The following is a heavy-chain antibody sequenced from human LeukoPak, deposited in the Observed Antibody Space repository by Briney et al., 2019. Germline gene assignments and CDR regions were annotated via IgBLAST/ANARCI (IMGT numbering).Heavy chain of an antibody. CDR3: ARVNVGAVAGGSYFYNGMDV. Sequence: ASVKVSCKASGYTFTTYAVNWVRQAPGQGLEWIGWIHTNTGNPTYAQAFTGRFDFSLDTSVSTAYLQISSLKAEDTAVYYCARVNVGAVAGGSYFYNGMDVWGQGTTVTVSS. V-gene: IGHV7-4-1*02. CDR2: IHTNTGNP. CDR1: GYTFTTYA. D-gene: IGHD6-13*01. J-gene: IGHJ6*02.